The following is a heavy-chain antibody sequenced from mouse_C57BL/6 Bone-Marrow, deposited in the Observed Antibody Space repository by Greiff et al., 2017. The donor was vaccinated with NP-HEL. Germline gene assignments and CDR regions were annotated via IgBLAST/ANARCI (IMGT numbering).Heavy chain of an antibody. Sequence: EVLLVQSGADLVKPGESLKLSCTASGFTFSSYGMPWVRQTPDKGLEWVGTISSGGSDTYYPDSLKGRFTISGDNANTTLYLQLSRLTSEDSAVYYCARRGYGYLSFDVWGKGTTVTVSS. V-gene: IGHV5-6*01. J-gene: IGHJ1*03. CDR3: ARRGYGYLSFDV. D-gene: IGHD3-1*01. CDR2: ISSGGSDT. CDR1: GFTFSSYG.